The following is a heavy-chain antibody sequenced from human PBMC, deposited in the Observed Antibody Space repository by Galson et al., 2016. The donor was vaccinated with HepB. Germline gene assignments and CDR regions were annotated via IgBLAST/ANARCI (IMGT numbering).Heavy chain of an antibody. V-gene: IGHV3-7*01. J-gene: IGHJ6*02. CDR1: GFSFRSSW. Sequence: SLRLSCAASGFSFRSSWMSWVRQAPGKGLEWVANIKEDGSEKYYVDSVKGRFTISRDNAKNSLYLQMNSQRAEDTALYYWARDAHVYCSGGSCPIHYYYARDVWGRGTTVTVSS. CDR3: ARDAHVYCSGGSCPIHYYYARDV. D-gene: IGHD2-15*01. CDR2: IKEDGSEK.